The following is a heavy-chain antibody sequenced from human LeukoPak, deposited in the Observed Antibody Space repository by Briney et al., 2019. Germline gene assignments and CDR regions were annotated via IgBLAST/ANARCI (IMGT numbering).Heavy chain of an antibody. Sequence: PGGSLTLSCAASGFIFSNYAISWVRPPPGKGLEWVSSISGSAGSTYYADPVKGRFAISRDNSKNTLYLQMNSLRAEDTAVYYCAKDNRLRYFDWSFDYWGQGTLVTVSS. V-gene: IGHV3-23*01. J-gene: IGHJ4*02. D-gene: IGHD3-9*01. CDR1: GFIFSNYA. CDR2: ISGSAGST. CDR3: AKDNRLRYFDWSFDY.